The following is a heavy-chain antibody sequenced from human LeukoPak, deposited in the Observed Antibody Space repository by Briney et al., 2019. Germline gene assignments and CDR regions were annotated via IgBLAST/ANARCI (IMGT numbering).Heavy chain of an antibody. V-gene: IGHV3-30*02. CDR3: AKDTNGPSIGYYLGWFDP. D-gene: IGHD3-22*01. CDR2: IRYDGSNK. J-gene: IGHJ5*02. CDR1: GFTFSSYG. Sequence: GGSRRLSCAASGFTFSSYGMHWVRQAPGKGLEWVAFIRYDGSNKYYADSVKGRFTISRDNSKNTLYLQMNSLRAEDTAVYYCAKDTNGPSIGYYLGWFDPWGQGTLVTVSS.